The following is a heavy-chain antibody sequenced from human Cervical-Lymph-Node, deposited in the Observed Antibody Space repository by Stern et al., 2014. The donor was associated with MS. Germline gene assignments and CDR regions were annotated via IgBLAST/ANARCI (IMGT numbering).Heavy chain of an antibody. Sequence: EVQLEESGGGLVQPGGSLRLSCAASGFTFSSYSMNWVRQAPGKGLEWVSYISSSSSTIYYAGSEKGRFTISRDNAKNSLYLQMNSLRAEDTAVYYCARGKRGWVAATGTGDNWFDPWGQGTLVTVSS. V-gene: IGHV3-48*01. D-gene: IGHD6-13*01. CDR1: GFTFSSYS. CDR3: ARGKRGWVAATGTGDNWFDP. J-gene: IGHJ5*02. CDR2: ISSSSSTI.